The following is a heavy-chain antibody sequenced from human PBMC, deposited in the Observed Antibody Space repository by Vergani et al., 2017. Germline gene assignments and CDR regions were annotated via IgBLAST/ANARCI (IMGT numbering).Heavy chain of an antibody. Sequence: QVQLQQWGGGLLKPSETLSLTCVVNGGSFTSYHWTWIRQSQGEGLEWVGDIDHTGRPDYNPSLKSRLTMSVLKSRTQFSLTLNSVTATDTAIYFCARVKTATNGHLYYYYYMDVWGQGTAVTVS. D-gene: IGHD2-8*01. V-gene: IGHV4-34*01. CDR1: GGSFTSYH. J-gene: IGHJ6*03. CDR2: IDHTGRP. CDR3: ARVKTATNGHLYYYYYMDV.